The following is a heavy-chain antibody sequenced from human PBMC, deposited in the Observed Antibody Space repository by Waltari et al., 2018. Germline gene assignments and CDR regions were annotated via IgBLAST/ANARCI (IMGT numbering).Heavy chain of an antibody. V-gene: IGHV3-30-3*01. CDR2: ISYDGSNK. D-gene: IGHD3-10*01. CDR1: GFTFSSYA. Sequence: QVQLVESGGGVVQPGRSLRLSCAASGFTFSSYAMHWVRQAPGKGLEGVAVISYDGSNKYYADSGKGRFTISRDNSKNTLYLQMNSLRAEDTAVYYCARDGAGPGDYWGQGTLVTVSS. J-gene: IGHJ4*02. CDR3: ARDGAGPGDY.